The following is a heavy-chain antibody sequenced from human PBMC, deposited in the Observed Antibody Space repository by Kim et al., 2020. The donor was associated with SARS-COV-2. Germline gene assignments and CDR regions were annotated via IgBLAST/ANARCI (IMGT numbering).Heavy chain of an antibody. CDR1: GVSIGPFY. J-gene: IGHJ6*01. CDR2: IYFTGTT. D-gene: IGHD3-10*01. V-gene: IGHV4-4*09. Sequence: SETLSLTCTVSGVSIGPFYWSWIRQPPGKGLEWIGCIYFTGTTNYSPSLKSRLTISVDTSKNQFSLKLSSVTAADTAVYYCARVMIRGRRYYNYAMDVWG. CDR3: ARVMIRGRRYYNYAMDV.